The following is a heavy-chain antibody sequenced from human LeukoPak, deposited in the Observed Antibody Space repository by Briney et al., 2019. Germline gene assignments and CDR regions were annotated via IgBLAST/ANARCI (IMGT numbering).Heavy chain of an antibody. CDR1: GYTFTSYG. J-gene: IGHJ4*02. D-gene: IGHD1-26*01. CDR2: ISAYNGNT. V-gene: IGHV1-18*01. CDR3: ARDHRGAQDC. Sequence: GASVKVSCKASGYTFTSYGISWVRQAPGQGLEWMGWISAYNGNTDSAQKLQGRVTMTTDTSTSTAYMDLRSLRSDDTAVYYCARDHRGAQDCWGQGTLVTVSS.